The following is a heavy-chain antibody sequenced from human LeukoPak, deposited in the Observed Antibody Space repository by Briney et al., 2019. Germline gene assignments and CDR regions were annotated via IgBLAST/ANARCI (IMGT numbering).Heavy chain of an antibody. CDR3: ARFGGRFDY. D-gene: IGHD3-16*01. V-gene: IGHV4-38-2*02. CDR2: IYHSGST. Sequence: PSETLSLTCTVSGYSISSGYYWGWIRQPPGKGLEWIGSIYHSGSTYYNPSLKSRVTISVDTSKNQFSLKLSSVTAADTAVYYCARFGGRFDYWGQGTLVTVSS. CDR1: GYSISSGYY. J-gene: IGHJ4*02.